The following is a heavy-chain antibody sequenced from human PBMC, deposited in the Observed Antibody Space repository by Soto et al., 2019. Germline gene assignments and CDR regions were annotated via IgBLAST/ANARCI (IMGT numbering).Heavy chain of an antibody. J-gene: IGHJ4*02. D-gene: IGHD2-2*01. CDR1: GGSFSGYY. CDR2: INHSGST. V-gene: IGHV4-34*01. CDR3: ARASGGTSCQYCY. Sequence: SETLSLTCAVYGGSFSGYYWSWIRQPPGKGLEWIGEINHSGSTNYNPSLKSRVTISVDTSKNQFSLKLSSVTAADTAVYYCARASGGTSCQYCYWGQGTLVTVSS.